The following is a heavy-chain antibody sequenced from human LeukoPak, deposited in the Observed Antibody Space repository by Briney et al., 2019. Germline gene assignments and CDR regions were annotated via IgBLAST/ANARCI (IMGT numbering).Heavy chain of an antibody. CDR3: ARDQVERPGSPSNWFDP. CDR1: GGSISSGSYY. J-gene: IGHJ5*02. CDR2: TYTSGST. V-gene: IGHV4-61*02. Sequence: SQTLSLTCTVSGGSISSGSYYWNWIRQPAGKGLEWIGRTYTSGSTNYNPSLKSRVTISLDTSKNQFSLKLSSVTAADTAVYYCARDQVERPGSPSNWFDPWGQGTLVTVSS. D-gene: IGHD6-6*01.